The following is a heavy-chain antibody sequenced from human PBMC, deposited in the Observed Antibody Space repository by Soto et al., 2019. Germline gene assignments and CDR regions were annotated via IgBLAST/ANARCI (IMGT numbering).Heavy chain of an antibody. V-gene: IGHV5-51*01. CDR2: IKHGTSDI. CDR1: GYKFGSAW. Sequence: TGASLKISCKGVGYKFGSAWIGWVRQMPGKGLEWMGIIKHGTSDIRYSPSCRGHVTISADEAVSTAYLQWSSLKASDTAMYYCARQLSHICDSWGQGTLVTVSS. D-gene: IGHD3-16*01. CDR3: ARQLSHICDS. J-gene: IGHJ4*02.